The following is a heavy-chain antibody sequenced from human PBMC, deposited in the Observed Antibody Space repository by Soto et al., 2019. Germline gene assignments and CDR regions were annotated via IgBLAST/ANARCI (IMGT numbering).Heavy chain of an antibody. CDR1: GLSVSNNH. Sequence: VQLVESGGGLIQPGGSLRLSCAASGLSVSNNHMTWVRQAPGKGLEWVSLIHGGGSAYYADSVKGRFTISRDNSKNTLYLQMDSLRAEDTAIYYCAGRLTTAASLDYWGQGTLVTDSS. V-gene: IGHV3-53*01. CDR3: AGRLTTAASLDY. CDR2: IHGGGSA. J-gene: IGHJ4*02. D-gene: IGHD1-1*01.